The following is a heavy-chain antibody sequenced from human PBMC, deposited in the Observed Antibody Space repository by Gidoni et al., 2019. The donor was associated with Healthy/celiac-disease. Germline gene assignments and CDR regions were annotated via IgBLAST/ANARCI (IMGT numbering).Heavy chain of an antibody. CDR1: GFPFSSYA. Sequence: EVQLLESGGGLVQPGGSLRLSCAASGFPFSSYAMSWVRQAPGKGLEWVSAISGSGGSTYYADSVKGRFTISRDNSKNTLYLQMNSLRAEDTAVYYCAKPLTMVRGEDYWGQGTLVTVSS. D-gene: IGHD3-10*01. V-gene: IGHV3-23*01. J-gene: IGHJ4*02. CDR3: AKPLTMVRGEDY. CDR2: ISGSGGST.